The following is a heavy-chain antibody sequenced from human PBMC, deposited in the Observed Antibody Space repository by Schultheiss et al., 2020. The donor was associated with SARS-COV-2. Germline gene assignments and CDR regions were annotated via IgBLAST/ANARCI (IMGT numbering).Heavy chain of an antibody. CDR1: GASVSSDNSY. CDR2: IYYSGST. D-gene: IGHD6-19*01. V-gene: IGHV4-61*01. Sequence: SETLSLMCTVSGASVSSDNSYWTWIRQPPGKGLEWIGYIYYSGSTNYNPSLKSRVTISVDTSKNQFSLKLSSVTAADTAVYYCARAGWGSGWYYFDYWGQGTLVTVSS. J-gene: IGHJ4*02. CDR3: ARAGWGSGWYYFDY.